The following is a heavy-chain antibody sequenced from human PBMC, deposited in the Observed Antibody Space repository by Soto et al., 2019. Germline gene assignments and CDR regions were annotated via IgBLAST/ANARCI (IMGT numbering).Heavy chain of an antibody. CDR2: IYHSGST. J-gene: IGHJ4*02. Sequence: SETLSLTCAVSGGSISSSNWWSWVRQPPGKGLEWIGEIYHSGSTNYNPSLKSRVTISVDKSKNQFSLKLSSVTAADTAVYYCARDSRYCSGGSCNYRSDYWGQGTLVTVSS. D-gene: IGHD2-15*01. CDR1: GGSISSSNW. V-gene: IGHV4-4*02. CDR3: ARDSRYCSGGSCNYRSDY.